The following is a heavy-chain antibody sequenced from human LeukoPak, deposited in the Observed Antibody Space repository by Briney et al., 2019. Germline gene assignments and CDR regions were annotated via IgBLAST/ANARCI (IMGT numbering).Heavy chain of an antibody. V-gene: IGHV1-2*02. J-gene: IGHJ5*02. CDR3: ARDHCSSTSCYSNWFDP. D-gene: IGHD2-2*01. CDR1: GYTFTGYY. CDR2: INPNSGGT. Sequence: GASVKVSCKASGYTFTGYYMHWVRQAPGQGLEWMGWINPNSGGTNYAQKFQGRVTMTGDTSISTAYMELSRLRSDDTAVYYCARDHCSSTSCYSNWFDPWGQGTLVTVSS.